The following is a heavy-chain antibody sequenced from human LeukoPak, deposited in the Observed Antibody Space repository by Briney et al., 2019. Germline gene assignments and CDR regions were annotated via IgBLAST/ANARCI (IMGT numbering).Heavy chain of an antibody. CDR3: ARGRNRPTDY. Sequence: KAGGSLRLSCAASGFTFSSCSMNWVRQAPGKGLEWVSSISSSSSYIYYADSVKGRFTISRDNAKNSLYLQMNSLRAEDTAVYYCARGRNRPTDYWGQGTLVTVSS. J-gene: IGHJ4*02. CDR2: ISSSSSYI. CDR1: GFTFSSCS. D-gene: IGHD1-14*01. V-gene: IGHV3-21*01.